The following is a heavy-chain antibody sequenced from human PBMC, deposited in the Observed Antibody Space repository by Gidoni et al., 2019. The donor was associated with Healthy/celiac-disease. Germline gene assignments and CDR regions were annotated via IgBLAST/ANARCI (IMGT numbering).Heavy chain of an antibody. CDR3: ARHKGGSDPSGYYYVGFDY. J-gene: IGHJ4*02. D-gene: IGHD3-22*01. CDR2: IYYSGST. CDR1: GGSISSSSYY. V-gene: IGHV4-39*01. Sequence: QLQLQESGPGLVKPSETLSLTCTVSGGSISSSSYYWGWIRQPPGKGLEWIGSIYYSGSTDSNPSLKIRVTISVDTSNNQFSLKLSSVTAADTAVYYCARHKGGSDPSGYYYVGFDYWGQGTLVTVSS.